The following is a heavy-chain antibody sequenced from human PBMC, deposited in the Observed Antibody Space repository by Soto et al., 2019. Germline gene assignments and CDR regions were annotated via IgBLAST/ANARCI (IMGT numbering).Heavy chain of an antibody. D-gene: IGHD3-3*01. CDR2: IYYSGST. CDR3: ARGATTIFGVVTYFDY. V-gene: IGHV4-61*01. J-gene: IGHJ4*02. Sequence: QVQLQESGPGLVKPSETLSLTCTVSGGSVSSGSYYWSWIRQPPGKGLEWIGYIYYSGSTNYNPSLKSRVTISGDTSKNQFSLKLSSVTAADTAVYYCARGATTIFGVVTYFDYWGQGTLVTVSS. CDR1: GGSVSSGSYY.